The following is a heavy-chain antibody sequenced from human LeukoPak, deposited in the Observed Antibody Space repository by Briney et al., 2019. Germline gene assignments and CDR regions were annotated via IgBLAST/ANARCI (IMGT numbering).Heavy chain of an antibody. CDR3: AGRGAGKLYDY. V-gene: IGHV4-39*01. CDR2: IYYSGST. CDR1: GVSISSSSYY. D-gene: IGHD1-26*01. J-gene: IGHJ4*02. Sequence: TSETLSLTCTVSGVSISSSSYYWGWIRQPPGMGLEWIGSIYYSGSTYYNPSLKSRVTISVDTSKNQFSLKLSSVTAADTAVYYCAGRGAGKLYDYWGQGTLVTVSS.